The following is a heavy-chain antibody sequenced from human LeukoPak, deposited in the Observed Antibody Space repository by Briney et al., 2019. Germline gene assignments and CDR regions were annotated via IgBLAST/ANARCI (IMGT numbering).Heavy chain of an antibody. CDR2: VYYTGST. Sequence: SETLSLTCSVSDGSINTISDYWGWVRQPPGKGLEWIGSVYYTGSTYYNAPFKSRVTISIDTSKNRFSLSLSAVTAADTAMYYCAREDAVSSDDAFDLWGQGTMVTVSS. CDR1: DGSINTISDY. J-gene: IGHJ3*01. D-gene: IGHD6-19*01. V-gene: IGHV4-39*07. CDR3: AREDAVSSDDAFDL.